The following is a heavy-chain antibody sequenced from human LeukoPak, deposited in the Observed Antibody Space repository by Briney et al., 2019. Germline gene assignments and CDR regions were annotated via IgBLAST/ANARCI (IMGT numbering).Heavy chain of an antibody. J-gene: IGHJ6*03. D-gene: IGHD4-17*01. CDR2: INHSGST. CDR3: ARDSGFYGDYYMDV. V-gene: IGHV4-34*01. CDR1: GGSFSGYY. Sequence: SETLSLTCAVYGGSFSGYYWSWIRQPPGKGLEWIGEINHSGSTNYNPSLKSRVTISVDTSKNQFSLKLSSVTAADTAVYYCARDSGFYGDYYMDVWGKGTTVTVSS.